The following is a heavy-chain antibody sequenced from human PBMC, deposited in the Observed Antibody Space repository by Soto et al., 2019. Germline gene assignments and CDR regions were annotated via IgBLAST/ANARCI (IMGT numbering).Heavy chain of an antibody. CDR2: INHLGSI. J-gene: IGHJ6*03. CDR3: ARGGISHWAYFYYMDV. V-gene: IGHV4-34*01. CDR1: GGSLSDYF. D-gene: IGHD2-21*01. Sequence: SGTLSLTCVVSGGSLSDYFWSWIRQPPGMALEWIGEINHLGSINYNPSLKSRVTMSVDTSKNQFSLTLNSVTAADTATYYCARGGISHWAYFYYMDVWDRGTTVTVSS.